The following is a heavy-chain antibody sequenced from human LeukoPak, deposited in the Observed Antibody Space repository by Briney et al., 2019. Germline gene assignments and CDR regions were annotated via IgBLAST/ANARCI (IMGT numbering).Heavy chain of an antibody. CDR3: ARGPPRGKYYYMDV. V-gene: IGHV3-13*01. CDR1: GFTFSSFD. Sequence: GGSLRLSCAASGFTFSSFDMHWVRQPTGQGLEWVSTIGTASDTYYPGSVEGRFTLSRDDAKNSLYLQMNSLTAGDTAAYYCARGPPRGKYYYMDVWGKGTTVTVSS. J-gene: IGHJ6*03. CDR2: IGTASDT. D-gene: IGHD1-1*01.